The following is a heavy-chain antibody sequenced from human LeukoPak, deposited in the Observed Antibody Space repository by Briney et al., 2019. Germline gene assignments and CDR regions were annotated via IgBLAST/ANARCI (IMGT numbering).Heavy chain of an antibody. CDR3: AKDLGRYRNNYFDY. V-gene: IGHV3-23*01. CDR1: GFIFSNYW. Sequence: GGSLRLSCSASGFIFSNYWMSWVRQAPGKGLEWVATISGSGGGTYYADSVKGRFTISRDDSKNTLYLQMNSLRAEDTAVYYCAKDLGRYRNNYFDYWGQGTLVTVSS. D-gene: IGHD1-26*01. J-gene: IGHJ4*02. CDR2: ISGSGGGT.